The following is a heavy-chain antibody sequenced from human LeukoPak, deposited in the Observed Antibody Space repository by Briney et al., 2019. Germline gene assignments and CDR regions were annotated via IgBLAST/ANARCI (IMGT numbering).Heavy chain of an antibody. D-gene: IGHD3-9*01. V-gene: IGHV4-34*01. CDR1: GGSFSGYY. Sequence: SETLSLTCAVYGGSFSGYYWSWIRQPPGKGLEWIGEINHSGSTNYNPSLKSRVTISVDTSKNQSSLKLSSVTAADTAVYYCARGMLRYFDWLSMYYFDYWGQGTLVTVSS. CDR2: INHSGST. J-gene: IGHJ4*02. CDR3: ARGMLRYFDWLSMYYFDY.